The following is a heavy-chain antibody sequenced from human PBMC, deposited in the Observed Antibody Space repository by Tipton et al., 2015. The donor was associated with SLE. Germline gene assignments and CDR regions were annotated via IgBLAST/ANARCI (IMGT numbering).Heavy chain of an antibody. CDR2: INHSGST. D-gene: IGHD4-17*01. J-gene: IGHJ3*02. CDR3: ARLRGVSAFDI. CDR1: GGSFSGYY. V-gene: IGHV4-34*01. Sequence: TLSLTCAVYGGSFSGYYWSWIRQPPGKGLEWIGEINHSGSTNYNPSLKSRVTISVDTSKNQFSLKLSSVTAADTAVYYCARLRGVSAFDIWGQGAMVIVSS.